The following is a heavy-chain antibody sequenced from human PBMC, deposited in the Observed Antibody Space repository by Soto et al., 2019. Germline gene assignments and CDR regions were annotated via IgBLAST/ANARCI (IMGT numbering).Heavy chain of an antibody. CDR1: GVTFSSYG. CDR2: IWYDGSNK. Sequence: GGSLRLSCAASGVTFSSYGMHWVRQAPGKGLEWVAVIWYDGSNKYYADSVKGRFTISSDNSKNKLYLQMNSLRAEDTAVYYCARDQRQGTAVDPDSYWGQGTLVTVSS. CDR3: ARDQRQGTAVDPDSY. J-gene: IGHJ4*02. D-gene: IGHD6-19*01. V-gene: IGHV3-33*01.